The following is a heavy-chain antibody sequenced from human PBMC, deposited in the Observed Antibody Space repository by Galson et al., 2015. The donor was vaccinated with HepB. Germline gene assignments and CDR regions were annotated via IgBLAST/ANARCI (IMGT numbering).Heavy chain of an antibody. J-gene: IGHJ4*02. CDR1: GFTFSRSW. D-gene: IGHD2/OR15-2a*01. CDR2: INPDGSRT. V-gene: IGHV3-74*01. Sequence: SLRLSCAASGFTFSRSWMHWVRQSPGKGLVWVSRINPDGSRTSYADSVKGRVTISRDNDRNTLHLQLDGPTDEDTALYFCVSTDWGAPYFWGQGTLVTVSS. CDR3: VSTDWGAPYF.